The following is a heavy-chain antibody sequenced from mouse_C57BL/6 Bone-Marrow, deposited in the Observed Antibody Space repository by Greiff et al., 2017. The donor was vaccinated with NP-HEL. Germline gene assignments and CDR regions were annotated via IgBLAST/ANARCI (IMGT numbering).Heavy chain of an antibody. CDR3: ARLDGAWFAY. V-gene: IGHV1-82*01. D-gene: IGHD4-1*01. Sequence: QVMLVESGPELVKPGASVKISCKASGYAFSSSWMNWVKQRPGKGLEWIGRIYPGDGDTNYNGKFKGKATLTADKSSSTAYMQLSSLTSEDSAVYFCARLDGAWFAYWGQGTLVTVSA. J-gene: IGHJ3*01. CDR2: IYPGDGDT. CDR1: GYAFSSSW.